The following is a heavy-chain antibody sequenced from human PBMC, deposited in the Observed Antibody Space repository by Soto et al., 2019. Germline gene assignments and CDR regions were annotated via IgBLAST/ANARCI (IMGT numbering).Heavy chain of an antibody. D-gene: IGHD3-10*01. V-gene: IGHV4-4*07. CDR2: IYTSGST. CDR3: ARELLLWFGELLNRDYYYYGMDV. CDR1: GGSISSYY. J-gene: IGHJ6*02. Sequence: PSETLSLTCTVSGGSISSYYWSWIRQPAGKGLEWIGRIYTSGSTNYNPSLKSRVTMSVDTSKNQFSLKLSSVTAADTAVYYCARELLLWFGELLNRDYYYYGMDVWGQGTTVTVSS.